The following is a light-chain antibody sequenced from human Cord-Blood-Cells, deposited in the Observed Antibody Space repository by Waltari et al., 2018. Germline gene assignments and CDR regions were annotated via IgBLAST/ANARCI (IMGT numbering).Light chain of an antibody. Sequence: DIQMTQSPSSLSASVGDRVTITCRASQSISSYLNWYQQKPGKAPKLLIYAASSLQSGVPSMFSGSGSGTDSTLTISSLQPEDFATYYCQQSYSTPYTFGQGTKLEIK. CDR2: AAS. CDR1: QSISSY. V-gene: IGKV1-39*01. J-gene: IGKJ2*01. CDR3: QQSYSTPYT.